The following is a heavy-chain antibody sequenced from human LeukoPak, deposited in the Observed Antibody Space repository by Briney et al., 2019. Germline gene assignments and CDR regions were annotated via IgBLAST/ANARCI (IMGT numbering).Heavy chain of an antibody. Sequence: ASVKVSCKASGYTFTGYYMHWVRQAPGQGLEWMGWINPNSGGTNYAQKFQGRVTMTRDTSISTAYMELSRLRSDDTAVYYCARDGTAAAGTAFDYWGQGTLVTVSS. D-gene: IGHD6-13*01. V-gene: IGHV1-2*02. CDR1: GYTFTGYY. CDR3: ARDGTAAAGTAFDY. CDR2: INPNSGGT. J-gene: IGHJ4*02.